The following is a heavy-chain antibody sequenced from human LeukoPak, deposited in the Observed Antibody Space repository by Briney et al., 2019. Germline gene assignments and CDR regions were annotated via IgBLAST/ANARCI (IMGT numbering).Heavy chain of an antibody. V-gene: IGHV3-33*06. CDR3: AKASRFGELSARRLYYMDV. CDR1: GFTFSSYG. J-gene: IGHJ6*03. Sequence: QTGGSLRLSCAASGFTFSSYGMHWVRQAPGKGLEWVAVIWYDGSNKYYADSVKGRFTISRDNSKNTLYLQMNSLRAEDTAVYYCAKASRFGELSARRLYYMDVWGKGTTVTVSS. D-gene: IGHD3-10*01. CDR2: IWYDGSNK.